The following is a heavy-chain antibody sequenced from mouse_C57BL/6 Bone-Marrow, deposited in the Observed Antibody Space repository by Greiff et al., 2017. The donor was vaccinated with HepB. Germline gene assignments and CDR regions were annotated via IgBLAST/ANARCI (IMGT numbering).Heavy chain of an antibody. J-gene: IGHJ3*01. D-gene: IGHD2-5*01. CDR3: ARDLSKAWFAY. V-gene: IGHV5-4*01. CDR1: GFTFSSYA. Sequence: EVQVVESGGGLVKPGGSLKLSCAASGFTFSSYAMSWVRQTPEKRLEWVATISDGGSYTYYPDNVKGRFTISRDNAKTNLYLQMSHLKSEDTAMYYCARDLSKAWFAYWGQGTLVTVSA. CDR2: ISDGGSYT.